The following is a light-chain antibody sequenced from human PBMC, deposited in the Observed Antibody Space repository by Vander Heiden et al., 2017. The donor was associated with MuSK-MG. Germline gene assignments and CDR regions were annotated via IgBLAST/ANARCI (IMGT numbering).Light chain of an antibody. CDR2: DVT. V-gene: IGLV2-14*03. CDR3: SSYTSSSTHVV. J-gene: IGLJ2*01. CDR1: SSDVGGYNY. Sequence: QSALTQPASVSGSPGRAITIACTGTSSDVGGYNYVSWYQQHPGKAPKFMIYDVTNRPSGVSNRFSGSKAGNTASLTISGLQAEDEADYYCSSYTSSSTHVVFGGGTKLTVL.